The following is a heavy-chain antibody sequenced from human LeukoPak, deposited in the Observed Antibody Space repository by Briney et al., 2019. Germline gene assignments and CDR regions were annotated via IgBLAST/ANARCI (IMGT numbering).Heavy chain of an antibody. CDR1: GFTFSSYS. V-gene: IGHV3-21*01. Sequence: GGSLRLSCAASGFTFSSYSMNWVRQAPGKGLEWVSSISSSSSYIYYADSVKGRFTISRDNAKNSLYLQMNSLRAEDTAVYYCAREALELLLPFTYWGQGTLVTVAS. D-gene: IGHD3-10*01. CDR2: ISSSSSYI. J-gene: IGHJ4*02. CDR3: AREALELLLPFTY.